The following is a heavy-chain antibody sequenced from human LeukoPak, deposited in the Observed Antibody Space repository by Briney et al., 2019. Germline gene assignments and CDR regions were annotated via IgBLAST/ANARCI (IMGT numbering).Heavy chain of an antibody. D-gene: IGHD1-26*01. CDR1: GGXFSGYY. CDR2: INHSGST. J-gene: IGHJ5*02. V-gene: IGHV4-34*01. CDR3: ARGIVAGNWFDP. Sequence: SETLSLTCAVYGGXFSGYYWSWIRQPPGKGLEWIGEINHSGSTNYNPSLKSRVTISVDTSKNQFSLKLSSVTAADTAVYYCARGIVAGNWFDPWGQGTLVTVSS.